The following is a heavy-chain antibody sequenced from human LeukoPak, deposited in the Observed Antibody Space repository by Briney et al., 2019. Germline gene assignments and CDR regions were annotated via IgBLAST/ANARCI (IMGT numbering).Heavy chain of an antibody. Sequence: SETLSLSCTVSGGSMNDYYWSWIRQPAGKGLEWIGYMYYSGSTNYNPSLKSRVSISIDTSKNQFSLKLSSVTAADTAVYYCARDRYCIGGICYSGRFDPWGRGTLVTVSS. CDR2: MYYSGST. J-gene: IGHJ5*02. D-gene: IGHD2-15*01. CDR1: GGSMNDYY. V-gene: IGHV4-59*01. CDR3: ARDRYCIGGICYSGRFDP.